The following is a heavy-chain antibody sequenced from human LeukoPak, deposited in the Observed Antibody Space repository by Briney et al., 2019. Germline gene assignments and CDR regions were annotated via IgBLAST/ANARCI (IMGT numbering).Heavy chain of an antibody. D-gene: IGHD1-20*01. V-gene: IGHV3-48*01. CDR3: AGSFNWNDGWS. CDR2: ISSGNKTI. J-gene: IGHJ5*02. Sequence: GGSLRLSCATSGFTFSSYWMSWVRQAPGKGLEWLSYISSGNKTIFYADSVKGRFTISRDNAKYSLYLQMTSLGAEDTAVYHCAGSFNWNDGWSWGQGTLVTVS. CDR1: GFTFSSYW.